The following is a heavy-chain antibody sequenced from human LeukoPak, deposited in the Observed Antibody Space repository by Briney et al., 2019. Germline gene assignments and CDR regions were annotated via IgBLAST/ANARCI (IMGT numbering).Heavy chain of an antibody. Sequence: NPSETLSLTCTVSGGSISSSYWSWIRQPPGKGLEWIGYIYYSGSTNYNPSLKSRATISVETSKNQFSLKLNSVTDATTAVYYWARRANNYGSGYFDYWGQGTLVTVSS. CDR2: IYYSGST. CDR1: GGSISSSY. D-gene: IGHD3-10*01. J-gene: IGHJ4*02. CDR3: ARRANNYGSGYFDY. V-gene: IGHV4-59*08.